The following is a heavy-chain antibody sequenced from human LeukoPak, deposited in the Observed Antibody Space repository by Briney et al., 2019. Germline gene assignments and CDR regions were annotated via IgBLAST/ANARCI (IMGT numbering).Heavy chain of an antibody. CDR2: ISGSGGST. Sequence: GGSLRLSCAASGFTFSSYAMSWVRQAPGKGLEWVSAISGSGGSTHYADSVKGRFTISRDNSKNTLYLQMNSLRAEDTAVYYCAKVARLDSSSWYQTYYYYGMDVWGQGTTVTVSS. D-gene: IGHD6-13*01. V-gene: IGHV3-23*01. CDR3: AKVARLDSSSWYQTYYYYGMDV. CDR1: GFTFSSYA. J-gene: IGHJ6*02.